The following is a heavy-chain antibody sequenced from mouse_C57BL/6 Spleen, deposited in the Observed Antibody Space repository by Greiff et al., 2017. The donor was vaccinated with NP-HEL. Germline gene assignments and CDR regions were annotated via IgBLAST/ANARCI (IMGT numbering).Heavy chain of an antibody. D-gene: IGHD1-1*01. CDR1: GYTFTDYE. V-gene: IGHV1-15*01. CDR2: IDPETGGT. J-gene: IGHJ3*01. CDR3: TRYYGSSFFAY. Sequence: QVQLQQSGAELVRPGASVTLSCKASGYTFTDYEMHWVKQTPVHGLEWIGAIDPETGGTAYNQKFKGKAILTADQSSSTAYMELRSLTSEDSAVYYCTRYYGSSFFAYWGQGTLVTVSA.